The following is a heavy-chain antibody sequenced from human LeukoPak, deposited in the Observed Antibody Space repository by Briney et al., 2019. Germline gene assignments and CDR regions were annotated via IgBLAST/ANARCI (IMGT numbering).Heavy chain of an antibody. CDR1: GASFSDYK. D-gene: IGHD1-7*01. Sequence: SETLSLTCAAYGASFSDYKWTWTSIRQSPGKGLEWIGDVDHRGSTNSNPSLKSRLTMSVDTSKNQFSLKLSSVTAADTAVYYCARQGSGNYLSPVNYWGQGTLVTVSS. CDR2: VDHRGST. J-gene: IGHJ4*02. CDR3: ARQGSGNYLSPVNY. V-gene: IGHV4-34*01.